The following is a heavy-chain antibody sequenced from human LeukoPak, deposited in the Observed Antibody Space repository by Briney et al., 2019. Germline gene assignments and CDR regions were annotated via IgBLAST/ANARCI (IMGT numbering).Heavy chain of an antibody. V-gene: IGHV1-2*02. J-gene: IGHJ4*02. Sequence: ASVKVSCKASGYTFTSYDINWVRQATGQGLEWMGWINPNSGGTNYAQKFQGRVTMTRDTSISTAYMELSRPRSDDTAVYYCARGGYYYDSSGYYNYWGQGTLVTVSS. CDR3: ARGGYYYDSSGYYNY. CDR2: INPNSGGT. CDR1: GYTFTSYD. D-gene: IGHD3-22*01.